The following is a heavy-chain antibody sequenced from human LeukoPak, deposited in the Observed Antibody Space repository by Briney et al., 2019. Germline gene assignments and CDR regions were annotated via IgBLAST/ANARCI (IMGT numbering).Heavy chain of an antibody. CDR3: ARGWGASQDY. Sequence: SETLSLTCAVYGGSFSGYYWSWIRQPPGKGLEWIGEINHSGSTNYNPSLKSRVTISVDTSKNQFSLMLSSVTAADTAVYYCARGWGASQDYWGQGTQVTVSS. J-gene: IGHJ4*02. V-gene: IGHV4-34*01. CDR2: INHSGST. D-gene: IGHD1-26*01. CDR1: GGSFSGYY.